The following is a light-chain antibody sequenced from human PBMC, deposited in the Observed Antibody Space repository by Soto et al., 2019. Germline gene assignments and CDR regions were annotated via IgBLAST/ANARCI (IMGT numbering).Light chain of an antibody. Sequence: ALTQPASVSGSPGQSITISCTGTSSDVGGYNYVSWYQQHPGKAPKLMIYDVSNRPSGVSNRFSGSKSGNTASLTISGLQAEDEGDYYCSSYTRSNTYVFGTGTKVTVL. CDR2: DVS. V-gene: IGLV2-14*03. J-gene: IGLJ1*01. CDR3: SSYTRSNTYV. CDR1: SSDVGGYNY.